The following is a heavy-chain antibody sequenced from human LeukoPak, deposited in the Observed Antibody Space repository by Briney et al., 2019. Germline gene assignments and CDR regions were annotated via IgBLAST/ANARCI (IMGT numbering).Heavy chain of an antibody. J-gene: IGHJ6*02. V-gene: IGHV4-34*01. D-gene: IGHD3-3*01. CDR3: ARAVTIFGVVIHCYYGMDV. CDR2: INHSGST. CDR1: GGSFSGYY. Sequence: SEALSLTCAVYGGSFSGYYWSWIRQPPGKGLEWIGEINHSGSTNYNPSLKSRVTISVDTSKNQFSLKLSSVTAADTAVYYCARAVTIFGVVIHCYYGMDVWGQGTTVTVSS.